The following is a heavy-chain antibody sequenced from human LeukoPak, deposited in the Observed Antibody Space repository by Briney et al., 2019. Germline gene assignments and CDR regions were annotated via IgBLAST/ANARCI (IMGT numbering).Heavy chain of an antibody. V-gene: IGHV3-9*01. CDR1: GFTFVDYA. CDR2: ISWNSGSI. D-gene: IGHD6-19*01. J-gene: IGHJ4*02. CDR3: AKGPLYHLAVAEIFDY. Sequence: GRSLRLSCAVSGFTFVDYAMHWVRQAPGPGLEWVSGISWNSGSIGYADSVKRRFTISRDNAKNSLYLQMNSLRAEDTALYYCAKGPLYHLAVAEIFDYWGQGTLVTVSS.